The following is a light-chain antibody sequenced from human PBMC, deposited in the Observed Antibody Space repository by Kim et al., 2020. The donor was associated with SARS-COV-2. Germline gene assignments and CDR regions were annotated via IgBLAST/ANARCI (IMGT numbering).Light chain of an antibody. J-gene: IGLJ2*01. Sequence: SITISCTGTSSDVGGYNYVSWYQQHPGKAPKLMIYDVSKRPSGVSNRFSGSKSGNTASLTISGLQAEDEADYYCSSYTSSSTFVVVFGGGTQLTVL. CDR2: DVS. V-gene: IGLV2-14*04. CDR3: SSYTSSSTFVVV. CDR1: SSDVGGYNY.